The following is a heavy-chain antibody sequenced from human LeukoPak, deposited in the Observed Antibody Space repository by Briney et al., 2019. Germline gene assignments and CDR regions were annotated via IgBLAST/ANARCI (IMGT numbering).Heavy chain of an antibody. CDR1: GFTFSNYW. CDR2: IKQDESEK. CDR3: ARAVDYSSSRYQAFEE. D-gene: IGHD6-13*01. V-gene: IGHV3-7*01. J-gene: IGHJ4*02. Sequence: GGSLRLSCSASGFTFSNYWMSWVRQAPGKGLEWVANIKQDESEKYYVDSVQGRFTISRDNAKSSLYLQMNSLRAEDTAVYYCARAVDYSSSRYQAFEEWGQGTLVNVSS.